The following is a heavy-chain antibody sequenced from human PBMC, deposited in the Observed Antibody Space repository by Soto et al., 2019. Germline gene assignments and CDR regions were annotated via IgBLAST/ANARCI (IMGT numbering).Heavy chain of an antibody. V-gene: IGHV1-69*01. D-gene: IGHD2-15*01. CDR3: AREDEGYCSGGSCYSGGPNY. CDR1: GGTFSSYA. CDR2: IIPIFGTA. Sequence: QVQLVQSGAEVKKPGSSVKVSCKASGGTFSSYAISWVRQAPGQGLEWMGGIIPIFGTANYAQKLQGRVAITADESTSTAYMELSSLRSEDTAVYYCAREDEGYCSGGSCYSGGPNYWGQGTLVTVSS. J-gene: IGHJ4*02.